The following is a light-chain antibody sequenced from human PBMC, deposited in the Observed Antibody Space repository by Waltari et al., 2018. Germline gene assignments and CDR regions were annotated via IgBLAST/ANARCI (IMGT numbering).Light chain of an antibody. J-gene: IGKJ4*01. CDR2: KTS. Sequence: DIQMPQSPSTLSASVGDRATITCRASQSISNWLAWYQQKPGKAPKFLIYKTSNLESGVPSRFSGSGSGTEFTLTISSLQPDDFATYYCQQYNVYSLTFGGGTKVEIK. CDR1: QSISNW. CDR3: QQYNVYSLT. V-gene: IGKV1-5*03.